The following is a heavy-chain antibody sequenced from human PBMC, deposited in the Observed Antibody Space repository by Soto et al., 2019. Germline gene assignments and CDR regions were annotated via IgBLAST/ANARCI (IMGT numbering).Heavy chain of an antibody. J-gene: IGHJ4*02. CDR3: ASDSSGYYRGPFDC. Sequence: SETLSLTCTVSGGSISSSSYYWGWIRQPPGKGLEWIGSIYYSGSTYYNPSLKSRVTISVDTSKNQFSLKLSSVTAADTAVYYCASDSSGYYRGPFDCWGQGTLVTVSS. CDR2: IYYSGST. V-gene: IGHV4-39*01. D-gene: IGHD3-22*01. CDR1: GGSISSSSYY.